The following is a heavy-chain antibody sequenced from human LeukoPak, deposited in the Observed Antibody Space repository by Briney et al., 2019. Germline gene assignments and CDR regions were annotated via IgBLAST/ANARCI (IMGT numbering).Heavy chain of an antibody. CDR1: GFTFSSYA. V-gene: IGHV3-30-3*01. J-gene: IGHJ4*02. Sequence: GGSLRLSCAASGFTFSSYAMHWVRQAPGKGLEWVAVISYDGSNKYYADSVKGRFTISRDNSKNTLYLQMNSLRAEDTAVYYCARDPNVEMATIDFDYWGQGTLVTVSS. D-gene: IGHD5-24*01. CDR2: ISYDGSNK. CDR3: ARDPNVEMATIDFDY.